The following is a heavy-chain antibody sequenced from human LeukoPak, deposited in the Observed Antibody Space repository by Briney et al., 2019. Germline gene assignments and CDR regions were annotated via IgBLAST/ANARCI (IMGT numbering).Heavy chain of an antibody. J-gene: IGHJ4*02. CDR3: ASGAHYYGSGSYFDY. V-gene: IGHV1-8*01. D-gene: IGHD3-10*01. Sequence: GASVKVSCKASGYTFTSYDINWVRQATGQGLEWMGWMNPNSGNTGYAQKFQGRVTITADKSTSTAYMELSSLRSEDTAVYYCASGAHYYGSGSYFDYWGQGTLVTVSS. CDR1: GYTFTSYD. CDR2: MNPNSGNT.